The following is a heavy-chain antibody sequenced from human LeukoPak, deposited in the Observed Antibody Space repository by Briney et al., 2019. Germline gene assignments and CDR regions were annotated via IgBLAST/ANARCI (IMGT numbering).Heavy chain of an antibody. V-gene: IGHV3-21*01. Sequence: GGSLRLSCVASGFTFSSYRMNWVRQAPGKGLEWVSSMSSSSSNIYYADSMKGRFTISRDNGKNLLYLQMNSLRAEDTAVYHCARDGAPSWNYYYNYYYMDVWGKGTTVTVSS. CDR2: MSSSSSNI. J-gene: IGHJ6*03. CDR3: ARDGAPSWNYYYNYYYMDV. CDR1: GFTFSSYR. D-gene: IGHD1-7*01.